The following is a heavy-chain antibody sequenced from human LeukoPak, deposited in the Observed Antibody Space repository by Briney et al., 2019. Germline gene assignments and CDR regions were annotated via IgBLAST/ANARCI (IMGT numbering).Heavy chain of an antibody. D-gene: IGHD3-10*02. V-gene: IGHV3-20*04. CDR1: GFTFDDYG. Sequence: GGSLRLSCAASGFTFDDYGMSWVRQAPGKGLEWVSGINWNGGSTGYADSVKGRFTISRDNAKNSLYLQMNSLRAEDTAVYYCAREGRKSRGVDLVRKKETGYYYYMDVWGKGTTVTVSS. J-gene: IGHJ6*03. CDR3: AREGRKSRGVDLVRKKETGYYYYMDV. CDR2: INWNGGST.